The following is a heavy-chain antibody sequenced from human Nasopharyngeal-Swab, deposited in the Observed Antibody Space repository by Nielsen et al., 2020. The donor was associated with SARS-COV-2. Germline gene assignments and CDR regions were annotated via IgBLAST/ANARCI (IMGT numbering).Heavy chain of an antibody. Sequence: ASVTVSCKASGYTFTSYGISWVRQAPGQGLEWMGWISAYNGNTNYAQKLQGRVTMTTDTSTSTAYMELRSLRSDDTAVYYCARDEQTWMIAARLGGDGYYYGMDVWGQGTTVTVSS. CDR3: ARDEQTWMIAARLGGDGYYYGMDV. J-gene: IGHJ6*02. V-gene: IGHV1-18*01. D-gene: IGHD6-6*01. CDR2: ISAYNGNT. CDR1: GYTFTSYG.